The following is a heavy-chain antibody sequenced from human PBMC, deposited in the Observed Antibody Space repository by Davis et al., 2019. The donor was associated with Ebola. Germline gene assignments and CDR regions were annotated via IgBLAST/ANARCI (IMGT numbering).Heavy chain of an antibody. CDR1: GFTFSSYS. D-gene: IGHD2-2*01. V-gene: IGHV3-48*02. J-gene: IGHJ6*03. CDR2: ISSSSSTI. Sequence: PGGSLRLSCAASGFTFSSYSMNWVRQAPGKGLEWVSYISSSSSTIYYADSVKGRFTISRYNAKNSLYLQMNSLRDEETAVYYCARWGYCSSTSCLYYYYMDVWGKGTTVTVSS. CDR3: ARWGYCSSTSCLYYYYMDV.